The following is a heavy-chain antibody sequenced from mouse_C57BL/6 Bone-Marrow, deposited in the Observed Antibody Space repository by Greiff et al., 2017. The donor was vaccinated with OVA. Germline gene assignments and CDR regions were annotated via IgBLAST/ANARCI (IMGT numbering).Heavy chain of an antibody. Sequence: EVQLQESGPGLVKPSQSLSLTCSVTGYSITSGYYWNWIRQFPGNKLEWMGYISYDGSNNYNPSLKNRISITRDTSKNQFFLKLNSVTTEDTATYYCARDGGLRDYWGQGTTLTVSS. CDR3: ARDGGLRDY. CDR2: ISYDGSN. J-gene: IGHJ2*01. D-gene: IGHD2-4*01. V-gene: IGHV3-6*01. CDR1: GYSITSGYY.